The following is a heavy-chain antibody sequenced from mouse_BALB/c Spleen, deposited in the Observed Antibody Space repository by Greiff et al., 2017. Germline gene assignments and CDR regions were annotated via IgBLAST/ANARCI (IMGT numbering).Heavy chain of an antibody. J-gene: IGHJ2*01. CDR2: ISYDGSN. CDR1: GYSITSGYY. D-gene: IGHD2-1*01. CDR3: ASIYYGNYDFDY. Sequence: EVQLQESGPGLVKPSQSLSLTCSVTGYSITSGYYWNWIRQFPGNKLEWMGYISYDGSNNYNPSLKNRISITRDTSKNQFFLKLNSVTTEDTATYYCASIYYGNYDFDYWGQGTTLTVSS. V-gene: IGHV3-6*02.